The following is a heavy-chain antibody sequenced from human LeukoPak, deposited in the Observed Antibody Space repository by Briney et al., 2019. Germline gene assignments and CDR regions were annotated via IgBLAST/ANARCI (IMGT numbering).Heavy chain of an antibody. CDR2: IYYSGST. Sequence: PSETLSLTCTVSGGSISSGDYYWSWISQPPGKGLEWIGYIYYSGSTYYNPSLKSLVTISVDTSKNQFSLKLSSVTAADTAVYYCARVLLWFGDFDYWGQGTLVTVSS. CDR1: GGSISSGDYY. V-gene: IGHV4-30-4*08. D-gene: IGHD3-10*01. CDR3: ARVLLWFGDFDY. J-gene: IGHJ4*02.